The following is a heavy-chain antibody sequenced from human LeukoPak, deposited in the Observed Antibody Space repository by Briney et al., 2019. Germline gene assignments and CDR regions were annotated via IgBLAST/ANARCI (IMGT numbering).Heavy chain of an antibody. D-gene: IGHD5-18*01. V-gene: IGHV3-30*18. CDR2: ISYDGSNK. CDR1: GFTVSSNY. J-gene: IGHJ4*02. CDR3: AKWNVDTAMVRGFDY. Sequence: GGSLRFSCAASGFTVSSNYMSWVRQAPGKGLEWVAVISYDGSNKYYADSVKGRFTISRDNSKNTLYLQMNSLRAEDTAVYYCAKWNVDTAMVRGFDYWGQGTLVTVSS.